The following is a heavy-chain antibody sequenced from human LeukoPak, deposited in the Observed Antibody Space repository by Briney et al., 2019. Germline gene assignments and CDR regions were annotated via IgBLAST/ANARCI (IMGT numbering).Heavy chain of an antibody. Sequence: GGSLRLSCAASGFTFSSYSMNWVRQAPGKGLEWVSSISSSSSYIYYADSVKGRFTISRDNAKNSLYLQMNSLRAEDTAVYYCARPPPWYDFWSGYYENYYYYMDVWGKGTTVTVSS. CDR1: GFTFSSYS. D-gene: IGHD3-3*01. CDR3: ARPPPWYDFWSGYYENYYYYMDV. CDR2: ISSSSSYI. V-gene: IGHV3-21*01. J-gene: IGHJ6*03.